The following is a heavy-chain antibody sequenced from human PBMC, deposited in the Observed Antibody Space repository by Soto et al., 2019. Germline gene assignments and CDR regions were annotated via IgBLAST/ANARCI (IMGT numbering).Heavy chain of an antibody. V-gene: IGHV1-69*02. CDR1: GGTFSSYT. Sequence: SVKVSCKASGGTFSSYTISWVRQAPGQGLEWMGRIIPILGIANYAQKFQGRVTITADKSTSTAYMELSSLRSEDTAVYYCARARDPVGIVVVVAATDAFDIWGQGTMVTVSS. CDR2: IIPILGIA. J-gene: IGHJ3*02. D-gene: IGHD2-15*01. CDR3: ARARDPVGIVVVVAATDAFDI.